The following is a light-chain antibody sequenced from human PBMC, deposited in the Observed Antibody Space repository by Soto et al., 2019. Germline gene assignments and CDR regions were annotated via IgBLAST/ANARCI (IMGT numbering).Light chain of an antibody. V-gene: IGKV1-5*03. CDR1: QSISSW. J-gene: IGKJ1*01. Sequence: DSPRTQSHSRLCAAVGERVDITCRASQSISSWLAWYQQKPGKAPKLLIYKASSLESGVPSGFSGNGSATEFTRMLCRLQCDAVPTFYGHQYNSDCWTFGQGTKVDIK. CDR2: KAS. CDR3: HQYNSDCWT.